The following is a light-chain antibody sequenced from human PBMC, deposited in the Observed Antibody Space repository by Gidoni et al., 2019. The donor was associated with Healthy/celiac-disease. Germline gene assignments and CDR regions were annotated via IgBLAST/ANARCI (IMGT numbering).Light chain of an antibody. Sequence: DLQMTQSPSSLSASVGDRVTITCRASQSISSYLNWYQQKPGKAPKLLIDAASSLQSGVPSRFSGSGSGTDFTLTISSLQPEDFATYYCQQSYSTPRTFGGGTKVEIK. CDR3: QQSYSTPRT. CDR2: AAS. CDR1: QSISSY. J-gene: IGKJ4*01. V-gene: IGKV1-39*01.